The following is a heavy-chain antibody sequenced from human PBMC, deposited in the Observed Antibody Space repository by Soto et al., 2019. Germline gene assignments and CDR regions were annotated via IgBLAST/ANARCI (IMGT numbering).Heavy chain of an antibody. Sequence: QVQLVQSGAEVKKPGASVKVSCKASGYTFTSYGISWVRQVPGQGLEWMGWISAYNGNTNYAQKCQGRVTMTTDTSTTTAYMELRSLRSDDTAVYYFARAPRDGYNYVLPWGQGTLVIVSS. CDR1: GYTFTSYG. CDR3: ARAPRDGYNYVLP. J-gene: IGHJ4*02. D-gene: IGHD5-12*01. CDR2: ISAYNGNT. V-gene: IGHV1-18*01.